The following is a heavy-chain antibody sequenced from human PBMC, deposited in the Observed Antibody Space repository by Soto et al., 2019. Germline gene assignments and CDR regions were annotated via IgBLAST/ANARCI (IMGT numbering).Heavy chain of an antibody. CDR2: ISYDGSNK. CDR1: GFTFSSYG. Sequence: QVQLVESGGGVVQPGRSLRLSCAASGFTFSSYGMHWVRQAPGKGLEWVAVISYDGSNKYYADSVKGRFTISRDNSKNTLYLQMNSLRAEDTAVYYCAKEKVNDFWNGYYNSPYYYGMDVWGQGTTVTVSS. CDR3: AKEKVNDFWNGYYNSPYYYGMDV. V-gene: IGHV3-30*18. J-gene: IGHJ6*02. D-gene: IGHD3-3*01.